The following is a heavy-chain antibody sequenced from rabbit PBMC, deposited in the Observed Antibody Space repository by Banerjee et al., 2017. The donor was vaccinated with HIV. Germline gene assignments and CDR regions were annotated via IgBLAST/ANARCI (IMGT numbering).Heavy chain of an antibody. CDR2: IDAGSSGSA. J-gene: IGHJ4*01. D-gene: IGHD1-1*01. Sequence: GGDLVKPGASLTLTCTASGFSFSSSYWICWVRQAPGKGLEWIACIDAGSSGSASYASWAKGRFTISKTSSTTVTLQTTSLTAADTATYFCARGGDSDSGYAFNLWGQGTLVTVS. CDR3: ARGGDSDSGYAFNL. V-gene: IGHV1S45*01. CDR1: GFSFSSSYW.